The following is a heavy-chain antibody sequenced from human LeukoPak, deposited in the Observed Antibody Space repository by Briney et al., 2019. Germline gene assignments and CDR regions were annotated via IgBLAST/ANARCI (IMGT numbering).Heavy chain of an antibody. CDR1: GYTFSGHY. CDR3: ATDPPNPGIYYDY. J-gene: IGHJ4*02. CDR2: INPNGDDT. D-gene: IGHD3-10*01. V-gene: IGHV1-2*02. Sequence: ASVKVSCEASGYTFSGHYMHWVRQAPGQGLEWMGWINPNGDDTNYAQKFQGRVTMTRDTSISTAYMELNRLRADDTALYYCATDPPNPGIYYDYWGQGTLVTVSS.